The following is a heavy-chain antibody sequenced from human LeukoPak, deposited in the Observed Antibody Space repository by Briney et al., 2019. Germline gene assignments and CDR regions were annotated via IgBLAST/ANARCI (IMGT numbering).Heavy chain of an antibody. J-gene: IGHJ3*02. Sequence: SGPTLVKPTQILTQTCTFSGFSLSTSGVAVGWILQPPGKALEWLTLIYWDDDKRYSPSLKSRLTITKDTSKSQVVLTMTNMDPVDTATYYCAHRGEWSDGSCYGDAFDIWGQGTMVTVSS. CDR2: IYWDDDK. CDR1: GFSLSTSGVA. CDR3: AHRGEWSDGSCYGDAFDI. D-gene: IGHD2-15*01. V-gene: IGHV2-5*02.